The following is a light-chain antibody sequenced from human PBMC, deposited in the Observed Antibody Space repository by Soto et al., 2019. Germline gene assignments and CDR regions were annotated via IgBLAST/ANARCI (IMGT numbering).Light chain of an antibody. J-gene: IGKJ4*01. CDR2: DAS. CDR1: QSVTSY. CDR3: QQRYTWPLT. V-gene: IGKV3-11*01. Sequence: EIVLTQSPATLSLSPGERATLSCRASQSVTSYLAWYQQKPGQAPRLLIYDASNRATGIPAMFSGSGSGTDFTLTISSLEPEDFAVYYCQQRYTWPLTFGGGTKVEIK.